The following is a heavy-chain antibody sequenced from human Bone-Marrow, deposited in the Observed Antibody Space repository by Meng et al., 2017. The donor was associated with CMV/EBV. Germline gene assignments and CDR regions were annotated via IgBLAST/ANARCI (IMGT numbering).Heavy chain of an antibody. V-gene: IGHV4-39*07. D-gene: IGHD3-10*01. J-gene: IGHJ6*02. CDR1: GGSISSSSYY. CDR2: INHSGST. Sequence: SETLSLTCTVSGGSISSSSYYWGWIRQPPGKGLEWIGEINHSGSTNYNPSLRSRVTISVDTSKNQFSLKLSSVTAADTAVYYCARDHAAYYGSGSYGMDVWGQGTTVTVSS. CDR3: ARDHAAYYGSGSYGMDV.